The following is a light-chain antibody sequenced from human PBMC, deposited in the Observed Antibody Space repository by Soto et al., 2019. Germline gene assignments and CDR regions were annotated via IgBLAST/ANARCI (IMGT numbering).Light chain of an antibody. CDR2: KAS. J-gene: IGKJ1*01. Sequence: DIQMTQSPSTLSASVGDSVSINCRASQSISAWLAWYQQKPGKAPRLLIYKASTLEIGVPSRFSGSGSGTGFTLTIRSLQPDDVAIYYCQQYNDYSWTFGQGTKVDIK. V-gene: IGKV1-5*03. CDR1: QSISAW. CDR3: QQYNDYSWT.